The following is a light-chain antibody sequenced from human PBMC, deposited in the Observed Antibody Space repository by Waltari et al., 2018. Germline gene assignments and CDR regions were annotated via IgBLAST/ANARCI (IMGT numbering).Light chain of an antibody. CDR2: GAS. Sequence: DIQMTQSPSSLSASVGASLTITCRASQDIRNGLGWYQQKPGEAPKRMIYGASSLQSGVPSRFSGSASGTEFTLTISSLQPEDFATYFCLQHNSYPPTFGGGTKVEIQ. V-gene: IGKV1-17*01. CDR3: LQHNSYPPT. J-gene: IGKJ4*01. CDR1: QDIRNG.